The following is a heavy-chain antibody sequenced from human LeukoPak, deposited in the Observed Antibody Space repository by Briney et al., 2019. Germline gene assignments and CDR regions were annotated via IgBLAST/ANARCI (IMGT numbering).Heavy chain of an antibody. J-gene: IGHJ4*02. D-gene: IGHD5-18*01. Sequence: SETLSLTCAVYGGSFSGYYWSWIRQPPGKGLEWIGEINHSGSTSYNPSLKSRVTISVDTSKNQFSLKLSSVTAADTAVYYCARGRRGYSYGVFDYWGQGTLVTVSS. V-gene: IGHV4-34*01. CDR1: GGSFSGYY. CDR2: INHSGST. CDR3: ARGRRGYSYGVFDY.